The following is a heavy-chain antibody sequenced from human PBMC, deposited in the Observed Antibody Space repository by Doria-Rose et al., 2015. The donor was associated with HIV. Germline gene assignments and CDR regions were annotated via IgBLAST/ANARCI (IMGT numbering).Heavy chain of an antibody. CDR2: IFSDGER. V-gene: IGHV2-26*01. J-gene: IGHJ4*02. Sequence: QESGPVLVKPTETLTLTCTVSGVSLSSPGMGVSWIRQPPGKALEWLANIFSDGERFYMTSLKSRRNISRGTSKSQLILNRTDMDPVDTATYYCARIKSSRWYHKYYFDFWGQGTLAIVSA. CDR1: GVSLSSPGMG. D-gene: IGHD6-13*01. CDR3: ARIKSSRWYHKYYFDF.